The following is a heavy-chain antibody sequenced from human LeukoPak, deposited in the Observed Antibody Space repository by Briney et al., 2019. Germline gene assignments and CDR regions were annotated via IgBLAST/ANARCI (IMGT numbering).Heavy chain of an antibody. J-gene: IGHJ3*02. D-gene: IGHD5/OR15-5a*01. V-gene: IGHV3-7*01. Sequence: GGSLRLSCAASGFTFSSSWMAWVRQAPGKGLEWVANIKEDGSEKDYVDSVKGRFTISRDNAKNSLYLQMNSLRAEDTAVYYCARVPPTVGSSDIWGQGTMVTVSS. CDR2: IKEDGSEK. CDR3: ARVPPTVGSSDI. CDR1: GFTFSSSW.